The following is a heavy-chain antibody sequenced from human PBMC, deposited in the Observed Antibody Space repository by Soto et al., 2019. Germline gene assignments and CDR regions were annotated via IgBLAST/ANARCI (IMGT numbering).Heavy chain of an antibody. Sequence: SETLSLTCTVSGGSINSSSYYWGWIRQPPGKGLEWIGSIYYSGSTYYNPSLKSRVTISVDTSKNQFSLKLSSVTAADTAVYYCARPGIAAGGNIIDYGMDVWGQGTTVTVSS. D-gene: IGHD6-13*01. CDR2: IYYSGST. CDR1: GGSINSSSYY. V-gene: IGHV4-39*01. J-gene: IGHJ6*02. CDR3: ARPGIAAGGNIIDYGMDV.